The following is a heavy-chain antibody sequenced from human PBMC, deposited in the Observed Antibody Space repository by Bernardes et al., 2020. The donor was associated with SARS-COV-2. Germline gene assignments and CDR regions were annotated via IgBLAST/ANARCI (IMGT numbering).Heavy chain of an antibody. CDR2: INNGGGST. V-gene: IGHV3-23*01. CDR1: GFTFSSYA. Sequence: GGSLIRSCAASGFTFSSYAMSWVRQAPGQGLEWVSTINNGGGSTYYADSVKGRFTISRDDSKYTVYLQMKSLRVEDTAVYYCARGLGGGERVDVWGQGTMVTVS. J-gene: IGHJ6*02. CDR3: ARGLGGGERVDV. D-gene: IGHD3-16*01.